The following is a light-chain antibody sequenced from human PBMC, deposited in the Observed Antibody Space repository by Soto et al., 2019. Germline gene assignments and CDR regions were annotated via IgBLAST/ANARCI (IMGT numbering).Light chain of an antibody. J-gene: IGKJ1*01. CDR1: QSISSW. V-gene: IGKV1-5*03. Sequence: DIQMTQSPSTLSASVGDRVTITCRASQSISSWLAWYQQKPGKAHKLLIYKASSLESGVQSRFSGSGSGTEFTLTISSLQPDDFATYYCQQYNSYSPWTFGQGTKVEIK. CDR2: KAS. CDR3: QQYNSYSPWT.